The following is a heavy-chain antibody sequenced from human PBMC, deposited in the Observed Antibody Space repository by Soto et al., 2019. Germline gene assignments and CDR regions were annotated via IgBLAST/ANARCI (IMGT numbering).Heavy chain of an antibody. CDR3: ARGAAAGIGSY. D-gene: IGHD6-13*01. V-gene: IGHV3-53*04. Sequence: EVQLVESGGGLVQPGGSLRLSCAASGFTVSSNYMSWVRQAPGKGLEWVSVIYSGGSTYYADSVKGRFTISRHNSKNTLYLQMNSLRAEDTDVYYCARGAAAGIGSYWGQGTLVTVSS. CDR2: IYSGGST. J-gene: IGHJ4*02. CDR1: GFTVSSNY.